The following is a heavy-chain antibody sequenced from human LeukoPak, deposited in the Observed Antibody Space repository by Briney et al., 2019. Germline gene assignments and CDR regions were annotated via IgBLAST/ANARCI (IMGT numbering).Heavy chain of an antibody. J-gene: IGHJ4*02. V-gene: IGHV3-48*01. CDR1: GFTFSSYS. Sequence: QPGGSLRLSCAASGFTFSSYSMNWVRQAPGKGLEWVSYISSSSSIIYYADSVKGRFTISRDNAKNSLYLQMNSLRAEDTAVYYCAGWLELMRNFDWWGQGTLVTVSS. CDR3: AGWLELMRNFDW. D-gene: IGHD5-24*01. CDR2: ISSSSSII.